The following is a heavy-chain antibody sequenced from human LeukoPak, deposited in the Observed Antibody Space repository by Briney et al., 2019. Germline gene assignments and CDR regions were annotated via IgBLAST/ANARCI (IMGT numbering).Heavy chain of an antibody. J-gene: IGHJ6*03. Sequence: SETLSLTCAVYGGSFSGYSWSWIRQPPGKGLEWVGSIYYSGSTYYNPSLKSGVTISVDTSKNQFSLNLSSVTAADTAVYYCARGYSSLYYYYYYYMDVWGKGTTVTVSS. CDR2: IYYSGST. CDR3: ARGYSSLYYYYYYYMDV. CDR1: GGSFSGYS. V-gene: IGHV4-34*01. D-gene: IGHD5-18*01.